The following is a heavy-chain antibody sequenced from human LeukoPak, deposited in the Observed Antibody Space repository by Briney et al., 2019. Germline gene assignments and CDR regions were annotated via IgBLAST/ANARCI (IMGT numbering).Heavy chain of an antibody. V-gene: IGHV4-4*07. CDR3: ARDRGVASGYESFDY. J-gene: IGHJ4*02. CDR2: IYTSGST. CDR1: GGSISSYY. D-gene: IGHD5-12*01. Sequence: SETLSLTRTVSGGSISSYYWSWIRQPAGKGLEWIGRIYTSGSTNYNPSLKSRVTMSVDTSKNQFSLKLSSVTAADTAVYYCARDRGVASGYESFDYWGQGTLVTVSS.